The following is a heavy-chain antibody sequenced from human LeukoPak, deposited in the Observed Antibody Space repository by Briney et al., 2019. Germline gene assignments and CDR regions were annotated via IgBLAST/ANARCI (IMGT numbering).Heavy chain of an antibody. Sequence: SETLSLTCTVAGDSFSGSNYHWGWIRQPPGKGLEWIGEINHSGSTNYNPSLKSRVTISVDTSKNQFSLKLSSVTAADTAVYYCARGWGVGAKYYFDYWGQGTLVTVSS. V-gene: IGHV4-34*01. CDR3: ARGWGVGAKYYFDY. D-gene: IGHD1-26*01. CDR1: GDSFSGSNYH. CDR2: INHSGST. J-gene: IGHJ4*02.